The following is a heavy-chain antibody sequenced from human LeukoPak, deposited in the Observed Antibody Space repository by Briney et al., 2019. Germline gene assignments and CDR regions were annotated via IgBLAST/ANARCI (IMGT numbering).Heavy chain of an antibody. Sequence: ASVKVSCKASGYTFTGYYMHWVRQAPGQGLEWMGQINPNSGGTNYAQKFQGRVTMTRDTSISTAYMELSRLRSDDTAVYYCARGPNYYDSSGFAFDIWGQGTMVTVSS. CDR3: ARGPNYYDSSGFAFDI. V-gene: IGHV1-2*06. D-gene: IGHD3-22*01. CDR1: GYTFTGYY. CDR2: INPNSGGT. J-gene: IGHJ3*02.